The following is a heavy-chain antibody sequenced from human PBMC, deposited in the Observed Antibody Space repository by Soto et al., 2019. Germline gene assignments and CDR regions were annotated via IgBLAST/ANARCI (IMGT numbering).Heavy chain of an antibody. D-gene: IGHD3-10*01. CDR3: ARDPGSGSYYGWFDP. Sequence: PSETLSLTCTVSGGSISSSSYYWGWIRQPPGKGLEWIGSISYSGSTYYNPSLKSRVTISVDTSKNQFSLKLSSVTAADTAVYYCARDPGSGSYYGWFDPWGQGTLVTVSS. CDR2: ISYSGST. V-gene: IGHV4-39*02. CDR1: GGSISSSSYY. J-gene: IGHJ5*02.